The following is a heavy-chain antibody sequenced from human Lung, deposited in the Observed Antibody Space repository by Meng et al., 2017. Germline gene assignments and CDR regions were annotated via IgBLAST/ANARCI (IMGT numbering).Heavy chain of an antibody. CDR2: TYYRSKWYS. D-gene: IGHD2-21*01. Sequence: HVRRRRHGPGLVKPSQTLSLTCPTAGHRVSSNCAAWVWIRQSPSRGLDWLGRTYYRSKWYSDYATSVRSRITINADTSKNQFSLQLNSLTPEDTAVYYCTGVGHKNWFDSWGQGTLVTVSS. V-gene: IGHV6-1*01. CDR1: GHRVSSNCAA. J-gene: IGHJ5*01. CDR3: TGVGHKNWFDS.